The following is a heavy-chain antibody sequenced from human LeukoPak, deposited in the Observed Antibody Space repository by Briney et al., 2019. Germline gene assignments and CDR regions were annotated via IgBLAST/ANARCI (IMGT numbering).Heavy chain of an antibody. Sequence: PGGSLRLSCAASGFTFSDYYMSWIRQAPGKGLEWISYISSSGDTIFYADSVKGRFTISRDNAKNPLYLQMNSLRAEDTAVYYCARANGIAAAGTTFDYWGQGTLVTVSS. CDR2: ISSSGDTI. CDR1: GFTFSDYY. V-gene: IGHV3-11*04. J-gene: IGHJ4*02. CDR3: ARANGIAAAGTTFDY. D-gene: IGHD6-13*01.